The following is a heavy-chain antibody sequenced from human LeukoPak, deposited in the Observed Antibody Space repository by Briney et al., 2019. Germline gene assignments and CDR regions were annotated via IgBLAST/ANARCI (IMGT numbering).Heavy chain of an antibody. J-gene: IGHJ3*02. CDR2: IIPIFGTA. V-gene: IGHV1-69*05. CDR3: ARERGWDIVATPHDAFDI. Sequence: SVKVSCKASGGTFSSYAISWVRQAPGQGLEWMGRIIPIFGTANYAQKFQGRVTITTDESTSTAYMELSSLRSEDTAVYYCARERGWDIVATPHDAFDIWGQGTMVTVSS. D-gene: IGHD5-12*01. CDR1: GGTFSSYA.